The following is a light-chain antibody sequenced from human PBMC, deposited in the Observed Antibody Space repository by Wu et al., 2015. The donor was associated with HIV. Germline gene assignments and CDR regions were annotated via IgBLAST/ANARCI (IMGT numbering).Light chain of an antibody. J-gene: IGKJ1*01. Sequence: DIQMTQSPSTLSASVGDRVTITCRASQSISSWLAWYQQKPGKAPKLLIYKASSLESGVPSRFSGSGSGTEFTLTISSLQPDDFATYYCQQYNSQLWTFGQGTNVEVK. CDR1: QSISSW. CDR3: QQYNSQLWT. CDR2: KAS. V-gene: IGKV1-5*03.